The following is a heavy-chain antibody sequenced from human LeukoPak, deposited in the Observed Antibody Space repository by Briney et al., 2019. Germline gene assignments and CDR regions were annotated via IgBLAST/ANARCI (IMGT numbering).Heavy chain of an antibody. CDR3: ARVYITMIKNFDY. J-gene: IGHJ4*02. CDR2: ISAYNGNT. V-gene: IGHV1-18*01. D-gene: IGHD3-22*01. CDR1: GYTFTSYG. Sequence: ASVKVSCKASGYTFTSYGISGLRQAPGQGHEWMGWISAYNGNTNYAQKLQGRVTMTTDTSTSTAYMELRSLRSDDTAVYYCARVYITMIKNFDYWGQGTLVTVSS.